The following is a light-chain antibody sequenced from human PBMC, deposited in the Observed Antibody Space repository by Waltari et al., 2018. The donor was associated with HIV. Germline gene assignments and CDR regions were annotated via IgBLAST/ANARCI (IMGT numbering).Light chain of an antibody. CDR2: RNN. J-gene: IGLJ2*01. CDR1: SSHIGSNN. Sequence: QSVLTQPPSASGTPGQRVTISCSGSSSHIGSNNVSWYQQLPGTAPKLLIHRNNQRPSVVPDRFSGSKSCPSAALAISGLRSEDVADYDCAAWDYSLRGVVFGVGTKLTVL. CDR3: AAWDYSLRGVV. V-gene: IGLV1-47*01.